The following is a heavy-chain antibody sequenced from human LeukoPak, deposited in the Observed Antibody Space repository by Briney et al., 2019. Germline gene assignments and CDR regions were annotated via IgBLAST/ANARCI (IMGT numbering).Heavy chain of an antibody. J-gene: IGHJ4*02. CDR1: GFPFITYA. V-gene: IGHV3-23*01. D-gene: IGHD6-19*01. Sequence: GGSLSLSCAASGFPFITYAMSWVRHTPGKGLEWVSGISSGGNTQYTDSVKGRFTVSRDNSKNTLHLQMDSLRAEDTAIYYCTKDRRQWVVPYFDSWGQGTVVTVSS. CDR2: ISSGGNT. CDR3: TKDRRQWVVPYFDS.